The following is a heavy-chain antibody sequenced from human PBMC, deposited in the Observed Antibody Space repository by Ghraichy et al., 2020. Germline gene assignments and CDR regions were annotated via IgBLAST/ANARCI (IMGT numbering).Heavy chain of an antibody. CDR2: ISGSGGIT. D-gene: IGHD6-19*01. J-gene: IGHJ4*02. Sequence: GESLNISCTASGFTFSNYALSWVRQAPGKGLEWVSGISGSGGITFYPDSVEGRFTISRDNSKNTLYLQMNSLRAEDTAVYYCAKMSAAVAGYFDYWGQGTLVTVSS. V-gene: IGHV3-23*01. CDR1: GFTFSNYA. CDR3: AKMSAAVAGYFDY.